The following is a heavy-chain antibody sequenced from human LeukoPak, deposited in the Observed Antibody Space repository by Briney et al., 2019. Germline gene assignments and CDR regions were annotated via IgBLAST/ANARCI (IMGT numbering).Heavy chain of an antibody. CDR2: ISSSSSYI. V-gene: IGHV3-21*01. D-gene: IGHD4-11*01. J-gene: IGHJ3*02. CDR1: GFTFSSYG. Sequence: GGSLRLSCAASGFTFSSYGMNWVRQAPGKGLEWVSSISSSSSYIYYVETVKGRFTISRDNARNSLYLQMNSLRAEDTAVYYCARGYSNYGYAFDIWGQGTMVTVSS. CDR3: ARGYSNYGYAFDI.